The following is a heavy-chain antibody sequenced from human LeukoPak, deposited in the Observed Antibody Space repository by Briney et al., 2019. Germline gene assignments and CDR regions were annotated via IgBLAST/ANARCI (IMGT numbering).Heavy chain of an antibody. Sequence: ASVKVSCKASGYTFTISGICWVRQAPGQELEWMGWISSYNGNTNYAQSFQGRVTMTRDTSTTTAYMELRSLRSDDTAVYYCAREIDYGDFYWYFDLWGRGTLVTVSS. D-gene: IGHD4-17*01. J-gene: IGHJ2*01. V-gene: IGHV1-18*01. CDR2: ISSYNGNT. CDR1: GYTFTISG. CDR3: AREIDYGDFYWYFDL.